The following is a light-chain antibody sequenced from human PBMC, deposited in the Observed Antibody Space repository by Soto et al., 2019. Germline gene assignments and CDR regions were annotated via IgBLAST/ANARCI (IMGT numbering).Light chain of an antibody. J-gene: IGKJ1*01. Sequence: AIQLTQTPSSLSASVGDRVTITCRASQGISSFLAWYQQKPGKAPKLLIYGASSRATGIPDRFSGSGSGTDFTLTISRLEPEDFAVYYCQQYGSSGTFGQGTKVDIK. CDR1: QGISSF. CDR3: QQYGSSGT. V-gene: IGKV1-13*02. CDR2: GAS.